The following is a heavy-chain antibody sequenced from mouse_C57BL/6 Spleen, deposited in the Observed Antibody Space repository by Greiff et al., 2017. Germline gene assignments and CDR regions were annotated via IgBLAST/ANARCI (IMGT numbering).Heavy chain of an antibody. Sequence: VQLQESGPGLVQPSQSLSITCTVSGFSLTSYGVHWVRQSPGKGLEWLGVIWSGGSTDYNAAFISRLSISKDNSKSQVFFKMNSLQADDTAIYYCARTSVYYGSSYRYFDVWGTGTTVTVSS. CDR3: ARTSVYYGSSYRYFDV. V-gene: IGHV2-2*01. CDR1: GFSLTSYG. D-gene: IGHD1-1*01. J-gene: IGHJ1*03. CDR2: IWSGGST.